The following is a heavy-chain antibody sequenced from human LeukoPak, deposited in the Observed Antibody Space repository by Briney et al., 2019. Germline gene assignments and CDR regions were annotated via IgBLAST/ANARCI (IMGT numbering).Heavy chain of an antibody. CDR1: GYNFTSYW. CDR2: IYPGDSDT. Sequence: GESLKISCKGSGYNFTSYWIGWVRQMPGKGLEWMGIIYPGDSDTRYSPSFQGQATISADKSISTAYLQWSSLKASDTAMYYCARQSVPYYYDSSGYYSVAHYFDYWGQGTLVAVSS. D-gene: IGHD3-22*01. V-gene: IGHV5-51*01. J-gene: IGHJ4*02. CDR3: ARQSVPYYYDSSGYYSVAHYFDY.